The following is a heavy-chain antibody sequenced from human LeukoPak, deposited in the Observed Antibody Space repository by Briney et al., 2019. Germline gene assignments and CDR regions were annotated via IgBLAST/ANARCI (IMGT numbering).Heavy chain of an antibody. J-gene: IGHJ4*02. CDR2: IYYSGST. D-gene: IGHD3-22*01. CDR3: ARERLYDSSGYRQYYFDY. Sequence: SETLSLTCTVSGGSISSSSYYWGWIRQPPGKGLEWIGAIYYSGSTSYNPSLRSRLTISVDTSKNQFSLKLSSVTAADTAVYYCARERLYDSSGYRQYYFDYWGQGTLVTVSS. CDR1: GGSISSSSYY. V-gene: IGHV4-39*02.